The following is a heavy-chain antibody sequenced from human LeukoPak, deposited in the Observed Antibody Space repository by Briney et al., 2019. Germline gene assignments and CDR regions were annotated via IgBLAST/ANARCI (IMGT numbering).Heavy chain of an antibody. V-gene: IGHV4-39*01. CDR2: IYYSGST. Sequence: SETLSLTCTVSGVSISSSSYYWGWIRQPPGKGLEWIGSIYYSGSTYYNPSLKSRVTISVDTSKNQFSLKLSSVTAADTAVYYCARIAAAGTMRYFQHWGQGTLVTVSS. CDR3: ARIAAAGTMRYFQH. CDR1: GVSISSSSYY. D-gene: IGHD6-13*01. J-gene: IGHJ1*01.